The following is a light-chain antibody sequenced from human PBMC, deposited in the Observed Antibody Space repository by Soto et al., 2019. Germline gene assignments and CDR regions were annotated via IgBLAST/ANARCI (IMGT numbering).Light chain of an antibody. CDR3: QQLNSYPRT. J-gene: IGKJ4*01. V-gene: IGKV1-9*01. CDR1: QGISCY. CDR2: AAS. Sequence: DIQLTQSPSFLSASVGDRVTITCRASQGISCYLVWYQQKPGKAPKLLIYAASTLQSGVPSRFSGSGSGTEFTLTISSLQPEDFATYYCQQLNSYPRTFGGGTKVEIK.